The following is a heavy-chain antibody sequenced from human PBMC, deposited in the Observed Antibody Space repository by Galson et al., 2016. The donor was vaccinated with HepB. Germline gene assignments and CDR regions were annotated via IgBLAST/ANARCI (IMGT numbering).Heavy chain of an antibody. J-gene: IGHJ4*02. CDR2: IYWNDDK. D-gene: IGHD2/OR15-2a*01. CDR3: SHMAPFVAFYDS. CDR1: EFSLSTNGVG. Sequence: PALVKPTQTLTLTCTFSEFSLSTNGVGVGWIRQPPGKALEWLAVIYWNDDKSYSPSLKSRLTITKDTSKNQVVLTLTNMGPADTGTYYCSHMAPFVAFYDSWGQGALVTVSS. V-gene: IGHV2-5*01.